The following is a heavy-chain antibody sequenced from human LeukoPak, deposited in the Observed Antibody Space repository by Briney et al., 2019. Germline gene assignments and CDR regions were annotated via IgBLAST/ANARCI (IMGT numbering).Heavy chain of an antibody. V-gene: IGHV5-51*01. J-gene: IGHJ4*02. CDR1: GYTFTSYW. D-gene: IGHD6-19*01. CDR2: IYPGDSDT. CDR3: ARRGSGWYVDY. Sequence: GESLKISCQGSGYTFTSYWIGWVRQMPGKGLEWMGIIYPGDSDTRYSPSFQGQVSISVDKSISTAYLQWSSLKASDTAMYYCARRGSGWYVDYWGQGTLVTVSP.